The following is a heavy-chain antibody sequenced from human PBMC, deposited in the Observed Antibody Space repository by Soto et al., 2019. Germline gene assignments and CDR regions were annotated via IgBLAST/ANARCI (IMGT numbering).Heavy chain of an antibody. CDR1: GFNLMSYW. CDR3: ARDIGFDYVN. D-gene: IGHD5-12*01. J-gene: IGHJ4*02. V-gene: IGHV3-7*01. CDR2: IKDDGSEI. Sequence: LRLSCAVSGFNLMSYWMSWVRQAPGKGLEWVASIKDDGSEIYYLQSVRGRFTISRDSAGNALHLAMNYLSAEDTGVYFCARDIGFDYVNWGQGTLVTVS.